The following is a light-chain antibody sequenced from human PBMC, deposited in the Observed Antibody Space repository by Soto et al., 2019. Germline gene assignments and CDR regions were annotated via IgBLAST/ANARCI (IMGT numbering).Light chain of an antibody. CDR2: AAS. CDR3: QQSYTTSSVT. J-gene: IGKJ4*01. V-gene: IGKV1-39*01. CDR1: QSINNF. Sequence: DIQMTQSPSSLSASVGDRVTITCRASQSINNFLNWYQQKPWRAPKVLIYAASSLQSGVPSRFSGSGSGTDFTLTICSLQPEDFATYYCQQSYTTSSVTLGGGTKLDIK.